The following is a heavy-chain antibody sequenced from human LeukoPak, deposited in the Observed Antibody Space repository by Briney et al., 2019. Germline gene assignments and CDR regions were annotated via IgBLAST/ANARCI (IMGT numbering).Heavy chain of an antibody. CDR1: ELTFNTYG. CDR2: ISGASR. Sequence: GGSLRLSCAVSELTFNTYGMSWVRQAPGGGLEWVSAISGASRYYADSVKGRFTISRDNSRNTLYLHMNSLRAEDTAVYYCAKAGYCSAGSCYSLDYWGQGTLVTVSS. D-gene: IGHD2-15*01. CDR3: AKAGYCSAGSCYSLDY. V-gene: IGHV3-23*01. J-gene: IGHJ4*02.